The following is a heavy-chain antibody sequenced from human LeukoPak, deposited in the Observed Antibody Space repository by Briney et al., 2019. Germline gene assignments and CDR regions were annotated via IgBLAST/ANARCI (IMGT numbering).Heavy chain of an antibody. J-gene: IGHJ4*02. CDR1: GGSFSGYY. CDR2: IYYSGST. V-gene: IGHV4-59*01. D-gene: IGHD6-19*01. Sequence: SETLSLTCAVYGGSFSGYYWSWIRQPPGKGLEWIGYIYYSGSTNYNPSLKSRVTISVDTSKNQFSLKLSSVTAADTAVYYCAVARSSGWSFDYWGQGTLVTVSS. CDR3: AVARSSGWSFDY.